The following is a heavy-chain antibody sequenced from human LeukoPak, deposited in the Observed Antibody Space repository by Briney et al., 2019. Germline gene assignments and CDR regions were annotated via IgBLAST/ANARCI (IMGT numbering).Heavy chain of an antibody. CDR2: ISGSGGST. V-gene: IGHV3-23*01. Sequence: RGSLRLSCAASGFTFSSYAMSWVRQAPGKGLEWVSAISGSGGSTYYADSVKGRFTISRDNSKNTLYLQMNSLRAEDTAVYYCAVNRWVTTWSDYWGQGTLVTVSS. CDR1: GFTFSSYA. CDR3: AVNRWVTTWSDY. J-gene: IGHJ4*02. D-gene: IGHD4-17*01.